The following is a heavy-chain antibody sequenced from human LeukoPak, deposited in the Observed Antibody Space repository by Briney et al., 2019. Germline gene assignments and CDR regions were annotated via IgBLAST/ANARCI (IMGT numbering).Heavy chain of an antibody. J-gene: IGHJ3*02. V-gene: IGHV3-21*01. CDR1: GFTFSTYS. CDR3: ARDANAFDI. Sequence: GGSLRLSCAASGFTFSTYSMSWARQAPGKGLEWVSSISSTSIYIFYADSVKGRFTISRDNAKNPLYLQMNSLRAEDTAVYYCARDANAFDIWGQGTMVTVFS. CDR2: ISSTSIYI.